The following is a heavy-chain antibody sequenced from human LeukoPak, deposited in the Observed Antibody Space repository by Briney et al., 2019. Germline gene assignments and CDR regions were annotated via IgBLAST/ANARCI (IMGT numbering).Heavy chain of an antibody. J-gene: IGHJ4*02. Sequence: GSSVKVSCKASGYTFTSYDINWVRQATGQGLEWMGWMNPNSGNTGYAQKFQGRVTMTRNTSISTAYMELSSLRSEDTAVYYCARGFPRKYCSGGSCYQYYFDYWGQGTLVTVSS. CDR1: GYTFTSYD. V-gene: IGHV1-8*01. CDR2: MNPNSGNT. D-gene: IGHD2-15*01. CDR3: ARGFPRKYCSGGSCYQYYFDY.